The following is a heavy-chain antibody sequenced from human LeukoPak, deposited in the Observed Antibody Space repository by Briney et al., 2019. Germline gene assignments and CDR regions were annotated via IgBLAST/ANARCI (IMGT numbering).Heavy chain of an antibody. CDR2: ISSSSNTI. CDR1: GFIFSSYS. V-gene: IGHV3-48*01. D-gene: IGHD3-9*01. Sequence: GGSLRLSCAASGFIFSSYSMNWVRQAPGKGLEWVSYISSSSNTIYYADSVKGRFTISRDNAKNSLYLQMNSLRAEDTAVYYCARVSSSGYGVSSGLFYWGQGTLVTVSS. CDR3: ARVSSSGYGVSSGLFY. J-gene: IGHJ4*02.